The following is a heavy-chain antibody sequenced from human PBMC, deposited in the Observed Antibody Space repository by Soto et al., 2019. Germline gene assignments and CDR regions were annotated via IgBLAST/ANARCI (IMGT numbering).Heavy chain of an antibody. CDR2: INAGNGNT. V-gene: IGHV1-3*01. CDR1: GYTFTSDA. CDR3: AREGYYYGSGSPPTVGGFDP. D-gene: IGHD3-10*01. Sequence: QVQLVQSGAEVKKPGASVKVSCKASGYTFTSDAMHWVRQAPGQRLEWMGWINAGNGNTKYSQKFQGRVTITRDTSASTAYMELSSLRSEDTAGYYGAREGYYYGSGSPPTVGGFDPWGQGTLVTVSS. J-gene: IGHJ5*02.